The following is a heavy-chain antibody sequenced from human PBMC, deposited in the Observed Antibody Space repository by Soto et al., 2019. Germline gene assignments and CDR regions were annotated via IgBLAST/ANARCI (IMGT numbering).Heavy chain of an antibody. Sequence: PGGSLRLSXAASGFTFSSYSMNWVRQAPGKGLEWVSSISSSSSYIYYADSVKGRFTISRDNAKNSLYLQMNSLRAEDTAVYYCARDVFFNWNAKDFDYWGQGTLVTVSS. CDR3: ARDVFFNWNAKDFDY. V-gene: IGHV3-21*01. J-gene: IGHJ4*02. D-gene: IGHD1-20*01. CDR2: ISSSSSYI. CDR1: GFTFSSYS.